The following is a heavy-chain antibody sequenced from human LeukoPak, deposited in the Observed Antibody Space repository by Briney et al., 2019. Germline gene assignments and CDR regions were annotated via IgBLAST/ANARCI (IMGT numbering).Heavy chain of an antibody. CDR2: IYYSGST. J-gene: IGHJ1*01. CDR3: ARDPDYYGSGSPEYFQH. D-gene: IGHD3-10*01. Sequence: PSETLSLTCTVSGGSISTYYWSWIRQPPGKGLEWIGSIYYSGSTYYNPSLKSRVTISVDTSKNQFSLKLSSVTAADTAVYYCARDPDYYGSGSPEYFQHWGQGTLVTVSS. CDR1: GGSISTYY. V-gene: IGHV4-59*12.